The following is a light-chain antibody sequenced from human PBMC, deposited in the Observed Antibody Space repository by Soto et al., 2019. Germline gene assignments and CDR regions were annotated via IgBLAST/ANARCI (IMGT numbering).Light chain of an antibody. CDR2: DAS. J-gene: IGKJ4*01. V-gene: IGKV3-11*01. CDR3: QQRSGWASP. CDR1: QSVGSY. Sequence: EIVLTQSPATLSLSPGDRATLSCRASQSVGSYLGWYQQRPGQAPRLLIYDASNRATGIPARFSGRGSGTGLPFTSSSLEPEDFAVYYCQQRSGWASPFRGGTKVEIK.